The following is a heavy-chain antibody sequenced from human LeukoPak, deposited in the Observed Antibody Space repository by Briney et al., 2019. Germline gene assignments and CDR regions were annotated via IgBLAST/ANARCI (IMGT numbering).Heavy chain of an antibody. CDR1: GFTFSSYW. V-gene: IGHV3-74*01. Sequence: PGGSLRLSCAASGFTFSSYWMHGVRHAPGKGLVWVSRINSDGSSTSYADSVKGRFTISRDNAKNTLYLQMNSLRAEDTAVYYCARDGDGDYSWGYYWGQGTLVTVSS. D-gene: IGHD4-17*01. J-gene: IGHJ4*02. CDR2: INSDGSST. CDR3: ARDGDGDYSWGYY.